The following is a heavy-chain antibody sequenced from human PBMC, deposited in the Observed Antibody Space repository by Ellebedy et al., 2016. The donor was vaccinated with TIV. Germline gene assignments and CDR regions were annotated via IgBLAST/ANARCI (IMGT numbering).Heavy chain of an antibody. D-gene: IGHD5-12*01. V-gene: IGHV3-23*01. CDR1: GFTFTDYS. CDR3: ATEGSGYDLNH. Sequence: GGSLRLXCAASGFTFTDYSMHWVRQAHGKGQSWVSVISRSGGYTYYADSVQGRFTISRDNSKDTLYLQMNSLRVDDTAIYYCATEGSGYDLNHWGQGTLVTVSS. CDR2: ISRSGGYT. J-gene: IGHJ4*02.